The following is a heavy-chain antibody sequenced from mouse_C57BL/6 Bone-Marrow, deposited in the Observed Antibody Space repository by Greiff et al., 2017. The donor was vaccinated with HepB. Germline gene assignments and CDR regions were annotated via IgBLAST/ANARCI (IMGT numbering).Heavy chain of an antibody. J-gene: IGHJ4*01. CDR3: ARALYYYGSSLYAMDY. CDR2: INPSSGYT. V-gene: IGHV1-4*01. CDR1: GYTFTSYT. D-gene: IGHD1-1*01. Sequence: QVQLQQSGAELARPGASVKMSCKASGYTFTSYTMHWVKQRPGQGLEWIGYINPSSGYTKYNQKFKDKATLTADKSSSTAYMQLSSLTSEDSAVYYCARALYYYGSSLYAMDYWGQGTSVTVSS.